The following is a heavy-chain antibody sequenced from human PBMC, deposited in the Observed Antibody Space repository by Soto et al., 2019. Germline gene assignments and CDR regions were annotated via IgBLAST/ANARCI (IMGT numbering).Heavy chain of an antibody. CDR3: ARYLRISAAGPEHHQH. CDR2: ISSSSSTI. Sequence: PGGSLRLSCAASGFTFSSYSMNWVRQAPGKGLEWVSYISSSSSTIYYADSVKGRFTISRDNAKNSLYLQMNSLRAEDTAVYYCARYLRISAAGPEHHQHWGQRTLVTGSS. J-gene: IGHJ1*01. V-gene: IGHV3-48*01. CDR1: GFTFSSYS. D-gene: IGHD6-13*01.